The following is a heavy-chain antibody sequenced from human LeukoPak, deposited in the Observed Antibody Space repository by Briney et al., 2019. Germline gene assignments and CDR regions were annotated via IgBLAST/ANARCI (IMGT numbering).Heavy chain of an antibody. CDR3: ARDLSRPLFDY. Sequence: GGSLRLSCAASGFTFSSYAMSWVRQAPGKGLEWVSAIGGSDGSTYYADSVKGRFTISRDNSKNTLSPQMDSLRAEDTAVYYCARDLSRPLFDYWGQGTLVTVSS. J-gene: IGHJ4*02. CDR2: IGGSDGST. V-gene: IGHV3-23*01. CDR1: GFTFSSYA.